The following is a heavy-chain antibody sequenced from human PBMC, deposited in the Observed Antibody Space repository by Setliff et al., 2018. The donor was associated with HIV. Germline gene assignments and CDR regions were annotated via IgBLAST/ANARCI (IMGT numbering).Heavy chain of an antibody. CDR1: GFAFSNYW. D-gene: IGHD5-12*01. V-gene: IGHV3-74*01. Sequence: PGGALRLSCVASGFAFSNYWIQWVRQVPGKGLVWVSRTNCGGNNLNYADFVEGRFTNSRDNAKNTVFLQMRGLIAEDTGVYYCATGEGYNSVFEIWGQGTKVTVSS. J-gene: IGHJ3*02. CDR2: TNCGGNNL. CDR3: ATGEGYNSVFEI.